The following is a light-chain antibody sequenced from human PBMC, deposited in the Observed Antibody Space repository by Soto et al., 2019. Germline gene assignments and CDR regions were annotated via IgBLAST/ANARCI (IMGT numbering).Light chain of an antibody. CDR3: QQYTNWPKT. V-gene: IGKV3D-15*01. Sequence: IVLIQSPATLSVSPGERATLSCRASQSVSSDLAWYHQKPGQAPRLLIYGASTRATGIPERFSGSGSGTEFTLTISSLQSEDFAVYYCQQYTNWPKTFGQGTKV. J-gene: IGKJ1*01. CDR1: QSVSSD. CDR2: GAS.